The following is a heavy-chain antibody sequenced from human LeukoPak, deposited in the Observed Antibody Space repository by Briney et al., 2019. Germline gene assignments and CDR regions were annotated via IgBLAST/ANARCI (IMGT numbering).Heavy chain of an antibody. CDR3: ARDPPNTVGWTPSFDS. V-gene: IGHV1-18*01. CDR1: GYTFTRYA. J-gene: IGHJ4*02. D-gene: IGHD6-19*01. Sequence: GASVKVSCKASGYTFTRYAITWVRQAPGQGLEWMGWISTYNGDTNYARNLQGRVTMTTDTSTTTAYMELRSLRSDDTAVYYCARDPPNTVGWTPSFDSGGKGTLVTVSS. CDR2: ISTYNGDT.